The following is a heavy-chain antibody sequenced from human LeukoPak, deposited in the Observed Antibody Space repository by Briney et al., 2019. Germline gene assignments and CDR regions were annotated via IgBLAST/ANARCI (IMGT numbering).Heavy chain of an antibody. CDR3: AGNTMVRGVIAYYYYGMDV. CDR1: GYTFTGYY. J-gene: IGHJ6*02. CDR2: INPNSGGT. V-gene: IGHV1-2*02. Sequence: ASVKVSCTASGYTFTGYYMHWVRQAPGQGLEWMGWINPNSGGTNYAQKFQGRVTMTRDTSISTAYMELSRLRSDDTAVYYCAGNTMVRGVIAYYYYGMDVWGQGTTVTVSS. D-gene: IGHD3-10*01.